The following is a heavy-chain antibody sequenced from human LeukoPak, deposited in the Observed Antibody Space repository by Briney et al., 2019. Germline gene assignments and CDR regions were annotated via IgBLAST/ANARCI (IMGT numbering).Heavy chain of an antibody. J-gene: IGHJ4*02. CDR2: ISSITSYI. CDR1: GFTFSDYS. V-gene: IGHV3-21*01. Sequence: GGSLRLSCAASGFTFSDYSMNWVRQAPGKGLEWVSSISSITSYIYYADSMKGRFTISRDNAKNSLYLQMNSLRAEDTAVYYCARDANYWGQGTLVTVSS. CDR3: ARDANY.